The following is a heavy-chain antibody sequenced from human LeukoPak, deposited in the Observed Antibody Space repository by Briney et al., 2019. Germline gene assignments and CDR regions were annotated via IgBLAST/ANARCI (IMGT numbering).Heavy chain of an antibody. V-gene: IGHV3-11*04. Sequence: GGSLRLSCAASGFTFSDYYMGWIRQAPGKGLEWVSYISSSGSTIYYADSVKGRFTISRDNAKNSLYLQMNSLRAEDTAVYYCARDRGATVTSFDYWGQGTLVTVSS. J-gene: IGHJ4*02. CDR3: ARDRGATVTSFDY. D-gene: IGHD4-17*01. CDR2: ISSSGSTI. CDR1: GFTFSDYY.